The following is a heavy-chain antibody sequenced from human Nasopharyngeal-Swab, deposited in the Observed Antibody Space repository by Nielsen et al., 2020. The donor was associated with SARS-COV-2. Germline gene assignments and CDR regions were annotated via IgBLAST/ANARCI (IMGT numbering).Heavy chain of an antibody. D-gene: IGHD3-22*01. CDR3: ARVLTGTFYYDSSGYPDY. V-gene: IGHV3-11*01. CDR2: IGSSGGAT. J-gene: IGHJ4*02. Sequence: RQAPGKGLEWVSYIGSSGGATYCADSVKGRFTISRDNAKKSLYLQMNSLRAEDTAVYYCARVLTGTFYYDSSGYPDYWGQGTLVTVSS.